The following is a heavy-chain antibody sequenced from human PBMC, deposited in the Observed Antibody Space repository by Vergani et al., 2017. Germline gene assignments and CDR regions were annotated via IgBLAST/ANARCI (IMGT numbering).Heavy chain of an antibody. Sequence: EVQLVESGGGLVKPGGSLRLSCAASGFTFSSYSMNWVRQAPGKGLEWVSSISSSGSYIYYADSVKGRFTISRDNAKNSLYLQMNSLRAEDTAVYYCARDHRRITIFGVVIRADAFDIWGQGTMVTVSS. V-gene: IGHV3-21*01. CDR2: ISSSGSYI. CDR3: ARDHRRITIFGVVIRADAFDI. D-gene: IGHD3-3*01. J-gene: IGHJ3*02. CDR1: GFTFSSYS.